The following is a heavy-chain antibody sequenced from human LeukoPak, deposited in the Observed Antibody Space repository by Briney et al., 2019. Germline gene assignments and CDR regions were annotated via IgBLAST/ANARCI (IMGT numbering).Heavy chain of an antibody. CDR3: ARGKSIAARGDAFDI. CDR2: IKQDGSEK. Sequence: PGGSLRLSCAASGFTFSNFAMHWVRQAPGKGLEWVANIKQDGSEKYYVDSVKGRFTISRDNAKNSLYLQMNSLRAEDTAVYYCARGKSIAARGDAFDIWGQGTMVTVSS. V-gene: IGHV3-7*01. J-gene: IGHJ3*02. D-gene: IGHD6-6*01. CDR1: GFTFSNFA.